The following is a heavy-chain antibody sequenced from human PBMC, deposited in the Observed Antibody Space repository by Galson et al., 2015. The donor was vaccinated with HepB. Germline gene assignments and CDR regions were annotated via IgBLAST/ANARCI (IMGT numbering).Heavy chain of an antibody. CDR1: GYTFTGYY. Sequence: SVKVSCKASGYTFTGYYMHWVRQAPGQGLEWMGWINPNSGGTNYAQKFQGWVTMTRDTSISTAYMELSRLRSDATAIYYCARSGSGWQNVPDAFDIWGQGTMVTVSS. D-gene: IGHD6-19*01. CDR2: INPNSGGT. CDR3: ARSGSGWQNVPDAFDI. J-gene: IGHJ3*02. V-gene: IGHV1-2*04.